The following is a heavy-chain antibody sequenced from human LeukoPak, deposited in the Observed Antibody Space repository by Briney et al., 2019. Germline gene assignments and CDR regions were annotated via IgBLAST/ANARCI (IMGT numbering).Heavy chain of an antibody. Sequence: SETLSLTCAVYGGSFSGYYWSWIRQPPGKGLEWIGEINHSGSTNYNPSLKSRVTISVDTSKNQFSLKLSSVTAADTAVYYCARLSSSPYYWGQGTLVTVSS. CDR3: ARLSSSPYY. J-gene: IGHJ4*02. V-gene: IGHV4-34*01. CDR1: GGSFSGYY. D-gene: IGHD6-6*01. CDR2: INHSGST.